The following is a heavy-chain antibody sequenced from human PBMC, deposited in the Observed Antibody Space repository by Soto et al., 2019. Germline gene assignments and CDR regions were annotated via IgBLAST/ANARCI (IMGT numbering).Heavy chain of an antibody. Sequence: GGSLRLSCAASGFTFNTYALHWVRQAPGKGLEWVAVISYDGRTKYYADSVKGRFTISRDISKNTLFLQLNSLRPDDTAVYYCARDWGYYDTSGFHFDYWGQGTLVTVSS. D-gene: IGHD3-22*01. CDR2: ISYDGRTK. CDR3: ARDWGYYDTSGFHFDY. V-gene: IGHV3-30*04. J-gene: IGHJ4*02. CDR1: GFTFNTYA.